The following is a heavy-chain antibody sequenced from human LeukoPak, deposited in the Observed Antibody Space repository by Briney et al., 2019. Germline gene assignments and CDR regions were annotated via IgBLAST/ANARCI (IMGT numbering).Heavy chain of an antibody. CDR3: ASGVAARKGGSTGLIDY. CDR1: GGSFSGYY. Sequence: SETLSLTCAVYGGSFSGYYWSWIRQPPGKGLEWIGEINHSESTNYNPSLKSRVTISVDTSKNQFSLKLSSVTAADTAVYYCASGVAARKGGSTGLIDYWGQGTLVTVSS. CDR2: INHSEST. V-gene: IGHV4-34*01. J-gene: IGHJ4*02. D-gene: IGHD6-6*01.